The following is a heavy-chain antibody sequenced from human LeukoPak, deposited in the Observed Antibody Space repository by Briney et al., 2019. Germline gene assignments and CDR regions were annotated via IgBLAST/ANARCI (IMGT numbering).Heavy chain of an antibody. V-gene: IGHV1-69*06. CDR3: ATGSLTGYSLWGYYFDY. D-gene: IGHD3-9*01. Sequence: GASVKVSCKASGGTFSSYAISWVRQAPGQGLEWMGGIIPIFGTANYAQKFQGRVTMTEDTSTDTAYMELSSLRSEDTAVYYCATGSLTGYSLWGYYFDYWGQGTPVTVSS. J-gene: IGHJ4*02. CDR1: GGTFSSYA. CDR2: IIPIFGTA.